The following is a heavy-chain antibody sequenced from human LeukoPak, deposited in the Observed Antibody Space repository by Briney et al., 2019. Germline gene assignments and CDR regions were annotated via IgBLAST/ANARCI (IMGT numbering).Heavy chain of an antibody. D-gene: IGHD6-13*01. V-gene: IGHV4-59*01. CDR1: GYSINSGYY. J-gene: IGHJ4*02. CDR2: IYYSGST. Sequence: PSETLSLTCTVSGYSINSGYYWGWIRQPPGKGLEWIGYIYYSGSTNYNPSLKSRVTISVDTSKNQFSLKLSSVTAADTAVYYCARAVEPRSSRPFDYWGQGTLVTVSS. CDR3: ARAVEPRSSRPFDY.